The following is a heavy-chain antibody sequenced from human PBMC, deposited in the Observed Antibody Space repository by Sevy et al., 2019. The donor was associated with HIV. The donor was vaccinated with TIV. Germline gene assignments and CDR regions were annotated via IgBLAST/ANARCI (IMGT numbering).Heavy chain of an antibody. CDR3: AKELIAAAGTGGLYYYYGMDV. Sequence: GGSLRLSCAASGFTFDDYTMHWVRQAPGKGLEWVSLISWDGGSTYYAYSVKGRFTISRDNSKNSLYLQMNSLRTEDTALYYCAKELIAAAGTGGLYYYYGMDVWGQGTTVTVSS. CDR2: ISWDGGST. D-gene: IGHD6-13*01. CDR1: GFTFDDYT. V-gene: IGHV3-43*01. J-gene: IGHJ6*02.